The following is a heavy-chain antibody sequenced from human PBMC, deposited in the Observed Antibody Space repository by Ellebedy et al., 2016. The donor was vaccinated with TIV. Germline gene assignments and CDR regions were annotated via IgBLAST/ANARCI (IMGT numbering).Heavy chain of an antibody. V-gene: IGHV3-23*01. D-gene: IGHD3-16*01. J-gene: IGHJ4*02. CDR2: ISGSGGST. CDR3: AKDLMLTLRSGPLDY. CDR1: GFTFSSYA. Sequence: GESLKISXAASGFTFSSYAMTWVRQAPGKGLDWVSAISGSGGSTYYADSVKGRFTISRDNSKNTLYLQMNSLRAEDTAVYYCAKDLMLTLRSGPLDYWGQGTLVTVSS.